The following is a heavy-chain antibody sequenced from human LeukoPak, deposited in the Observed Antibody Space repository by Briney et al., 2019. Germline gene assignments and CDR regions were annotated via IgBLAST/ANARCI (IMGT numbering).Heavy chain of an antibody. D-gene: IGHD3-10*01. J-gene: IGHJ4*02. Sequence: ASVKVSCKASGYTFTGYYMHWVRQAPGQELEWMGRINPNSGDTNYAQKFQGRVTMTRDTSISTAYMELSRLRSDDTAVYYCAREMVRGVMVYWGQGTLVTVSS. CDR2: INPNSGDT. V-gene: IGHV1-2*06. CDR1: GYTFTGYY. CDR3: AREMVRGVMVY.